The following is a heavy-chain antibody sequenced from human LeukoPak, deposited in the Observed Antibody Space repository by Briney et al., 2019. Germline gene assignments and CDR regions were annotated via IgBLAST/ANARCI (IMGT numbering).Heavy chain of an antibody. CDR3: ANTYALGNYYKGGFDP. J-gene: IGHJ5*02. V-gene: IGHV1-2*02. CDR2: MNPNSGGT. CDR1: GYTFTSYD. D-gene: IGHD3-10*01. Sequence: ASVKVSCTASGYTFTSYDINWVRQATGQGLEWMGWMNPNSGGTNYAQKFQGRVTMTRDTSIRTVYMELSRLRSDDTAVYYCANTYALGNYYKGGFDPWGQGTLVTVSS.